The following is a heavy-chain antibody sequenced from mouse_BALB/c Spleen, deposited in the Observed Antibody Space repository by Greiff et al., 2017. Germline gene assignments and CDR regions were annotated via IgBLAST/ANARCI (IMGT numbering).Heavy chain of an antibody. CDR3: ARSYYGNYVAMGC. D-gene: IGHD2-10*01. V-gene: IGHV1-54*01. J-gene: IGHJ4*01. CDR2: INPGSGGT. CDR1: GYAFTNYL. Sequence: QVQLQQSGAELVRPGTSVKVSCKASGYAFTNYLIEWVKQRPGQGLEWIGVINPGSGGTNYNEKFKGKATLTADKSSSTAYMQLSSLTSDDSAVYFCARSYYGNYVAMGCWGQGTSVTVSS.